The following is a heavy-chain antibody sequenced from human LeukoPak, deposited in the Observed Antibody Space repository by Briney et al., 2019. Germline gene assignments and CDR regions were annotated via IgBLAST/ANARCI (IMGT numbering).Heavy chain of an antibody. CDR1: GFTFSSYW. CDR3: ARNYYVDYYGMDV. D-gene: IGHD3-10*02. CDR2: INTDGSST. Sequence: GGSLRLSCAASGFTFSSYWMHWVRQAPGKGLVWVSRINTDGSSTSYADSVKGRFTISRDNAKNTLYLQMNSLRAEDTAVYYCARNYYVDYYGMDVWGQGTTVTVSS. V-gene: IGHV3-74*01. J-gene: IGHJ6*02.